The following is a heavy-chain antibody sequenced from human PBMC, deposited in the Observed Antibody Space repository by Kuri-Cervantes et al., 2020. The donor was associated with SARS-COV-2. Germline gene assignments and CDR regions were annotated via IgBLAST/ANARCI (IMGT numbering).Heavy chain of an antibody. CDR1: GGSISSSSYY. CDR2: IYYSGST. CDR3: ARRAAAAGINY. Sequence: ESLKISCTVSGGSISSSSYYWGWIRQPPGKGPEWIGSIYYSGSTYYNPSLKSRVTISVDTSKNQFSLKLSSVTAADTAVYYCARRAAAAGINYWGQGTLVTVSS. J-gene: IGHJ4*02. D-gene: IGHD6-13*01. V-gene: IGHV4-39*07.